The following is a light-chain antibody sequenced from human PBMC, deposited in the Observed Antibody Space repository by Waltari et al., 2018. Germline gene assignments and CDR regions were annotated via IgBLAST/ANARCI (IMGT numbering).Light chain of an antibody. J-gene: IGKJ1*01. Sequence: DIQMTQSPSTLSASVGDRVTITCRASQTINGWLAWYQQKPGKAPELLTHDASTLESGVPPRFSGSGSGTEFTLTISSVQPEDVATYYCQQYLLFWTFGQGTRVEIK. V-gene: IGKV1-5*01. CDR3: QQYLLFWT. CDR1: QTINGW. CDR2: DAS.